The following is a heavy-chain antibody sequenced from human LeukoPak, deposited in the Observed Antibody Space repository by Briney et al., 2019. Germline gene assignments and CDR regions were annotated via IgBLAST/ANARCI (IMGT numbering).Heavy chain of an antibody. CDR1: GFTFSSYA. D-gene: IGHD3-16*01. J-gene: IGHJ4*02. V-gene: IGHV3-30-3*01. Sequence: GGSLRLSCAASGFTFSSYAMHWVRQAPGKGLEWVAVISYDGSNKYYADSVKGRFTISRDNSKNTLYLQMNSLRAEDTAVYYCARDPPTIPGLLDYWGQGTLVTVSS. CDR3: ARDPPTIPGLLDY. CDR2: ISYDGSNK.